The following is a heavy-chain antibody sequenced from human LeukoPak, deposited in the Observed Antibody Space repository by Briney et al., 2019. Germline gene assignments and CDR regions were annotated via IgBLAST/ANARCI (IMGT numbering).Heavy chain of an antibody. CDR1: GFTFSSYG. Sequence: PGRSLRLSCAASGFTFSSYGMHWVRQAPGKGLEWVAVISYDGSNKYYADSVKGRFTISRDNSKNTLYLQMNSLRAEDTAVYYCAKAPVHDSYDFWSGPLWGYYGMDVWGQGTTVTVSS. J-gene: IGHJ6*02. D-gene: IGHD3-3*01. V-gene: IGHV3-30*18. CDR2: ISYDGSNK. CDR3: AKAPVHDSYDFWSGPLWGYYGMDV.